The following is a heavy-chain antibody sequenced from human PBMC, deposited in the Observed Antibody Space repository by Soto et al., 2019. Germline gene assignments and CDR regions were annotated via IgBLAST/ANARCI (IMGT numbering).Heavy chain of an antibody. V-gene: IGHV4-59*01. CDR3: ARGWSSCSWYGIWNWFDP. D-gene: IGHD6-13*01. J-gene: IGHJ5*02. Sequence: QVQLQESGPGLVKPSETLSLTCTVSGGSISSYYWSWIRQPPGKGLEWIGYIYYSGSTNYNPSLKGRVTISVDTSKNQFSLKLSSVTAADTAVYYCARGWSSCSWYGIWNWFDPWGQGTLVTVSS. CDR1: GGSISSYY. CDR2: IYYSGST.